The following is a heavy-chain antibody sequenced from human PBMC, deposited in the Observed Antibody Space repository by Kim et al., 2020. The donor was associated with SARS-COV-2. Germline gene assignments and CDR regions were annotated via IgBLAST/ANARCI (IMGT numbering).Heavy chain of an antibody. J-gene: IGHJ3*02. CDR1: GFTFSSYW. CDR2: IKQDGSEK. CDR3: ARSPGGGYGDAFDI. V-gene: IGHV3-7*01. D-gene: IGHD5-12*01. Sequence: GGSLRLSCAASGFTFSSYWMSWVRQAPGKGLEWVANIKQDGSEKYYVDSVKGRFTISRDNAKNSLYLQMNSLRAEDTAVYYCARSPGGGYGDAFDIWGQGTMVTVSS.